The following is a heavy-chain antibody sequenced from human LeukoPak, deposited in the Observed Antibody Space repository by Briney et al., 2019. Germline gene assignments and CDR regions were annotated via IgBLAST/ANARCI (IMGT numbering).Heavy chain of an antibody. V-gene: IGHV3-48*01. CDR1: GFTFSSDS. Sequence: GGSLRLSCAASGFTFSSDSMNWARQAPGKGLEWVSYISSSSSTIYYADSVKGRFTFSRDNAKNSLYLQMNSLRAEDTAVYYCATNTDYYGSGSYRLDYWGQGTLVTVSS. CDR3: ATNTDYYGSGSYRLDY. J-gene: IGHJ4*02. D-gene: IGHD3-10*01. CDR2: ISSSSSTI.